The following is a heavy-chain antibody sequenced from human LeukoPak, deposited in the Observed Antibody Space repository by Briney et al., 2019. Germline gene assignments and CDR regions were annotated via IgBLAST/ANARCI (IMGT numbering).Heavy chain of an antibody. Sequence: SETLSLTCTVSGGSISTYYWSWIRQPPGKGLEWIGNIFYSGSTYYSPSLKSRVTISLDTSRNQFSLKLTSVTAADTAVYYCAKSNGYGLVDIWGQGTMVTVSS. CDR2: IFYSGST. J-gene: IGHJ3*02. CDR3: AKSNGYGLVDI. V-gene: IGHV4-59*12. D-gene: IGHD3-10*01. CDR1: GGSISTYY.